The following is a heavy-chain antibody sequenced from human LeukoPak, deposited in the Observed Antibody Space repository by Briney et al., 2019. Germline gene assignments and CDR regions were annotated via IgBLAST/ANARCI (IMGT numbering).Heavy chain of an antibody. D-gene: IGHD2-2*01. CDR2: ISAYNGNT. V-gene: IGHV1-18*01. CDR1: GYTFTSYG. Sequence: ASVKVSCKASGYTFTSYGISWVRQAPGQGLEWMGWISAYNGNTNYAQKLQGRVTMTTDTSTGTAYMELRSLRSDDTAVYYCARAYCSSTSCFASFDPWGQGTLVTVSS. J-gene: IGHJ5*02. CDR3: ARAYCSSTSCFASFDP.